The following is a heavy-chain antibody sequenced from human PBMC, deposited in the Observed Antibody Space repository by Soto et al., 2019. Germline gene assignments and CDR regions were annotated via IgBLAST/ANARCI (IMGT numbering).Heavy chain of an antibody. J-gene: IGHJ6*02. D-gene: IGHD6-6*01. CDR1: GFTCRSYS. V-gene: IGHV3-48*02. CDR3: ARDMAAQNPQYYYYGMDV. Sequence: GGSHRLSCTSSGFTCRSYSMNWVRQATGKGLEWVSYISSSSSTIYYADSVKGRFTISRDNAKNSLYLQMNSLRDEDTAVYYCARDMAAQNPQYYYYGMDVWGQGTTVTVSS. CDR2: ISSSSSTI.